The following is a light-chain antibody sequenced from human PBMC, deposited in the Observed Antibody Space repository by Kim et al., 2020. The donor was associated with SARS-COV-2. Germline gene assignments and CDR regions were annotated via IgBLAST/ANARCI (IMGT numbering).Light chain of an antibody. CDR3: QQRSNWPPT. V-gene: IGKV3-11*01. J-gene: IGKJ3*01. Sequence: VSPGARATLVCRAGQSFGSNLAWYQQKPGQAPRLLIYDASNRATGVPARFSGSGSGTDFTLTFGSRGPEDFAVYYGQQRSNWPPTFGPGTKVGSK. CDR2: DAS. CDR1: QSFGSN.